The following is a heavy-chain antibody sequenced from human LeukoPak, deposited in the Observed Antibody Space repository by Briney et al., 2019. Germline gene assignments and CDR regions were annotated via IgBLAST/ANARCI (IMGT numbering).Heavy chain of an antibody. D-gene: IGHD2-2*01. CDR3: ARDIVVVPAAIVGHFDP. V-gene: IGHV1-69*13. Sequence: SVKVSCKASGYTFTSYGISWVRQAPGQGLEWMGGIIPIFGTANYAQKFQGRVTITADESTSTAYMELSSLRSEDTAVYYCARDIVVVPAAIVGHFDPWGQGTLVTVSS. CDR2: IIPIFGTA. CDR1: GYTFTSYG. J-gene: IGHJ5*02.